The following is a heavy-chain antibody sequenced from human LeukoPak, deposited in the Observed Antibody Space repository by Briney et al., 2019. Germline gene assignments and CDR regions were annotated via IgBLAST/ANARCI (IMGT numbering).Heavy chain of an antibody. J-gene: IGHJ4*02. V-gene: IGHV4-39*01. CDR3: ARLTSTCTGGSCYYYYFDS. CDR1: GGSISTTSHH. Sequence: PSETLSLTCSVSGGSISTTSHHWVWIRQPPGKGLEWIGSIYYSGDTYYSPSLNSRATMSVDTSTHQFSLRLSSVTATDTAVFYCARLTSTCTGGSCYYYYFDSWGQGTLVTVSS. CDR2: IYYSGDT. D-gene: IGHD2-15*01.